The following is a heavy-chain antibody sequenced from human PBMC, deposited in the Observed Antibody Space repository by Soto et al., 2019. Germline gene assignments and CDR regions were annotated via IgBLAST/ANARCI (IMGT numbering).Heavy chain of an antibody. CDR3: ATLPPRIVVMTLPFPS. CDR1: GDSISSTHW. V-gene: IGHV4-4*02. CDR2: IYHTGST. J-gene: IGHJ4*02. D-gene: IGHD2-21*02. Sequence: QVQLQQSGPRLARPSGTLSLTCVVSGDSISSTHWWTWVRQTPGKGLEWIGEIYHTGSTKYNPSLKNRVTISVDKSNNEFSLNLKSVTAADTAVYYCATLPPRIVVMTLPFPSWGQGTPVTVSS.